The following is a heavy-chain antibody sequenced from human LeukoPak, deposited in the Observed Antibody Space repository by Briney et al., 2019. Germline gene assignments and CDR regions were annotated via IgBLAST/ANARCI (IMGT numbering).Heavy chain of an antibody. J-gene: IGHJ4*02. CDR3: ARSVLLWVGESNDY. D-gene: IGHD3-10*01. CDR1: GFTFSSYW. CDR2: INGDGSST. V-gene: IGHV3-74*03. Sequence: GGSLRLSCAAPGFTFSSYWMHWVRQAPGKGLVWVARINGDGSSTTYGDSVQGRVTISRDNAKNTLYLQMNSLRAEDTAVYYCARSVLLWVGESNDYWGQGALVTVSS.